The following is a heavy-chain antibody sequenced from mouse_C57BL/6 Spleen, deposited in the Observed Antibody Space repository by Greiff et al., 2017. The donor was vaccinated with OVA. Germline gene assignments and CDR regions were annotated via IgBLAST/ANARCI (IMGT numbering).Heavy chain of an antibody. CDR3: AREGRLRRDAMDY. CDR1: GYTFTSYW. V-gene: IGHV1-53*01. Sequence: VQLKQPGTELVKPGASVKLSCKASGYTFTSYWMHWVKQRPGQGLEWIGNIYPGSGSTNYNEKFKSKATLTVDTSSSTAYMQLSSLTSEDSAVYDCAREGRLRRDAMDYWGQGTSVTVSS. D-gene: IGHD2-4*01. J-gene: IGHJ4*01. CDR2: IYPGSGST.